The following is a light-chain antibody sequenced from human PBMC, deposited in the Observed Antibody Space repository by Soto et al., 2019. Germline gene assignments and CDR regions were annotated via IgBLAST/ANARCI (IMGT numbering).Light chain of an antibody. J-gene: IGKJ1*01. CDR3: QQYMSYS. CDR2: HAS. Sequence: DLQMTQSPSTLPSSVGDRVTITCRASQSISNWLAWYQKKPGTATKLLIYHASTLESGVPSRFSGSGSGTEFTLTISSLQPDDFATYYCQQYMSYSFGQGTKVDIK. CDR1: QSISNW. V-gene: IGKV1-5*01.